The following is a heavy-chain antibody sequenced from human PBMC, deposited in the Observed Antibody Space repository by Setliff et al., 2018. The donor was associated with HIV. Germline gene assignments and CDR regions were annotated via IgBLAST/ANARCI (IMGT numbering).Heavy chain of an antibody. CDR2: IFDSENT. CDR1: NDSITYYY. J-gene: IGHJ4*02. Sequence: PSETLSLTCSVSNDSITYYYWNWIRQPPGKGLEWIGNIFDSENTNYNPSLKSRVTMSVDTSKNQFSLKLSSVTAADTAVYFCAKSSPSIGYWGQGTLVTVSS. V-gene: IGHV4-59*01. CDR3: AKSSPSIGY.